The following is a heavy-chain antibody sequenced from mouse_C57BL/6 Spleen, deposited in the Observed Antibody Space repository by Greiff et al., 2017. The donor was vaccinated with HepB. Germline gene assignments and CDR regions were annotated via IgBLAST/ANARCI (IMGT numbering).Heavy chain of an antibody. D-gene: IGHD2-4*01. CDR1: GYAFSSSW. J-gene: IGHJ4*01. Sequence: QVQLQQSGPELVKPGASVKISCKASGYAFSSSWMNWVKQRPGKGLEWIGRIYPGDGDTNYNGKFKGKATLTADKSSSTAYMQLSSLTSEDSAVYFCAREGIYYDYDDAMDYWGQGTSVTVSS. V-gene: IGHV1-82*01. CDR3: AREGIYYDYDDAMDY. CDR2: IYPGDGDT.